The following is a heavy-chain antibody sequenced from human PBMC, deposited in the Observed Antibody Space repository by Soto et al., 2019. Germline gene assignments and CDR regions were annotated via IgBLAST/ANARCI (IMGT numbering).Heavy chain of an antibody. CDR3: AREDSYGWSGESLDV. D-gene: IGHD6-19*01. Sequence: PETLSPTSEIVGAPLSSQSRNWISQPPGKGLEWIGELDQSGGNTYNPSLRRRAMISDDASKNQFSLTLSSVTAADTAVYYCAREDSYGWSGESLDVWGQGTTVTVSS. J-gene: IGHJ6*02. CDR1: GAPLSSQS. V-gene: IGHV4-34*01. CDR2: LDQSGGN.